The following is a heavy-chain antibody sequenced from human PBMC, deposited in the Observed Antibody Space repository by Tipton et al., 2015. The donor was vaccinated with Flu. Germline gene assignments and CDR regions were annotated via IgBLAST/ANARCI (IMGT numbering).Heavy chain of an antibody. CDR1: GFIFTSYA. CDR3: ARDQTWQGNCDY. Sequence: SLRLSCAASGFIFTSYAMAWVRQAPGKGLEWVSRISASGGSTYYADSAKGRFTISRDNAKNSLYLQMNSLRAEDTAVYFCARDQTWQGNCDYWGQGTLVTVSS. CDR2: ISASGGST. V-gene: IGHV3-23*01. D-gene: IGHD2-21*01. J-gene: IGHJ4*02.